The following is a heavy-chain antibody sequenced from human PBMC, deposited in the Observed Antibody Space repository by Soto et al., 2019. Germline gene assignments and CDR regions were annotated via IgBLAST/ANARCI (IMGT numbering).Heavy chain of an antibody. V-gene: IGHV3-15*07. CDR3: TTGSVEGI. CDR2: IKTSAGGGAT. J-gene: IGHJ6*02. D-gene: IGHD2-15*01. CDR1: GFSFNEAW. Sequence: EVQLVESAGGLVKPGGSLRLSCVASGFSFNEAWMNWVHQAPGQGLEWVGRIKTSAGGGATNYAAPVQGRFTISRDDSKNTLYLHMNSLRTEDTAIYYCTTGSVEGIWDQGTTVIVSS.